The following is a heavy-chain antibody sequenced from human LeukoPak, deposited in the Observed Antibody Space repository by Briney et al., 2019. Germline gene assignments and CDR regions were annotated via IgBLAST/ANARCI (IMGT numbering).Heavy chain of an antibody. Sequence: PGGSLRLSCVDSGFTFSSYWMTWVRQAPGKGLEWVANIKLDVSETYYVDSVRGRFTISRDNTKNSLYLQMDSLRAEDTAVYYCARKGNAFDFWGQGTMVTVSS. CDR3: ARKGNAFDF. D-gene: IGHD3-10*01. CDR2: IKLDVSET. V-gene: IGHV3-7*01. J-gene: IGHJ3*01. CDR1: GFTFSSYW.